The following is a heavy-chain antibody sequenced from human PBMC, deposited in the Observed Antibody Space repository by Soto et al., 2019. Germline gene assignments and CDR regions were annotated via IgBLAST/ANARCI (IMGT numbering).Heavy chain of an antibody. CDR1: GFTLKSFS. J-gene: IGHJ6*02. CDR3: VRGRSDSLMDV. V-gene: IGHV3-48*02. Sequence: EVQLVESGGDLVQPGGSLRLSCAGSGFTLKSFSMNWVRQAPGKGLEWASYISSSRATIYYADSVKGRFPISRDDDENSLYLQMTSRRDDDTAEYYCVRGRSDSLMDVWGQGTTVTVSS. CDR2: ISSSRATI. D-gene: IGHD2-15*01.